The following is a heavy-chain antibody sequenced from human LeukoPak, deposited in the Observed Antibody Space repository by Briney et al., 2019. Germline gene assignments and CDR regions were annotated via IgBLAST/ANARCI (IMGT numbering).Heavy chain of an antibody. CDR2: IKTKAESYAT. V-gene: IGHV3-73*01. CDR3: SRRMFTADRHLDL. D-gene: IGHD1-14*01. Sequence: PGGSLRLSCAASGFTFSGSDIHWVRQASGKGLEWIGRIKTKAESYATAYVVSVTGRFTISRDDSKNTAFLQMNSLKTEDTAVYYCSRRMFTADRHLDLWGRGTLVTVS. J-gene: IGHJ2*01. CDR1: GFTFSGSD.